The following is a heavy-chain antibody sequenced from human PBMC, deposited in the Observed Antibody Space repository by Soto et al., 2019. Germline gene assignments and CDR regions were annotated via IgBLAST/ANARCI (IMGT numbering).Heavy chain of an antibody. J-gene: IGHJ6*02. CDR3: ARCSEGSSNPYYYYYYGMDV. Sequence: QVQLVQSGAEVKKPGSSVKVSCKASGGTFSSYAISWVRQAPGQGLEWMGGIIPIFGTANYAQKFQGRVTITADESTSTAYMELSSLRSEDTAVYYCARCSEGSSNPYYYYYYGMDVWGQGTTVTVSS. D-gene: IGHD4-4*01. V-gene: IGHV1-69*01. CDR1: GGTFSSYA. CDR2: IIPIFGTA.